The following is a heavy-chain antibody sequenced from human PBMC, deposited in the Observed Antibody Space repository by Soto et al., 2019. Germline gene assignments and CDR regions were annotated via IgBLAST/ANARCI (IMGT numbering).Heavy chain of an antibody. Sequence: QVQLQESGPGLVKPSQTLSLTCTVSGGSISSGGYYWSWIRQHPGKGLEWIGYIYYSGSTYYNPSLHGRVTSSVATSKNQFSLKLSSVTAADTAGYYRARDQQGGVPSWGQGTLVTVSS. J-gene: IGHJ5*02. V-gene: IGHV4-31*03. CDR3: ARDQQGGVPS. D-gene: IGHD3-16*01. CDR2: IYYSGST. CDR1: GGSISSGGYY.